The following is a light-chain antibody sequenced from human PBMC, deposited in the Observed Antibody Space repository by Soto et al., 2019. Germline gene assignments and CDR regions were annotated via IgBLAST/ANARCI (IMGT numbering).Light chain of an antibody. J-gene: IGKJ4*01. CDR1: QTINNN. CDR3: QQYNNWPRST. CDR2: RTS. V-gene: IGKV3-15*01. Sequence: ETVMTQSPATLSVSPGERATLSCRASQTINNNLAWYQQKPGQAPRLLMFRTSTRATGIPARFSGSGSGTEFNITISSLQSEDYALYYCQQYNNWPRSTFGGGTKVEIK.